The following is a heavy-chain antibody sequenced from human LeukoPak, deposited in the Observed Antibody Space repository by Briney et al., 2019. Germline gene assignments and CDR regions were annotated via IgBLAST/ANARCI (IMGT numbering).Heavy chain of an antibody. CDR2: VDHSFSTT. Sequence: GGSLTLSCTASGFTFSSFAMSWVRLAPGKGLEWVSTVDHSFSTTHYADSVKGRFTISRDTAKKTLDLQMHRLRAEDTAVDYCARVGDYCDILSGYYQGRVFHLWGQGTMVTVSS. D-gene: IGHD3-9*01. CDR1: GFTFSSFA. V-gene: IGHV3-23*01. CDR3: ARVGDYCDILSGYYQGRVFHL. J-gene: IGHJ3*01.